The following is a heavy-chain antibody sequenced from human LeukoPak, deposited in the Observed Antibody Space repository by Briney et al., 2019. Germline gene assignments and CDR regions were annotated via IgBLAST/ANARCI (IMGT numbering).Heavy chain of an antibody. J-gene: IGHJ6*03. D-gene: IGHD1-26*01. Sequence: SETLSLTCAVSGGSISSYYWSWIRQPAGKGLEWIGYIYYSGSTNYNPSLKSRVTISVDTYKNQFSLKLSSVTAADTAVYYCARALRWELFYYYYYMDVWGKGTTATVSS. CDR1: GGSISSYY. CDR3: ARALRWELFYYYYYMDV. CDR2: IYYSGST. V-gene: IGHV4-59*01.